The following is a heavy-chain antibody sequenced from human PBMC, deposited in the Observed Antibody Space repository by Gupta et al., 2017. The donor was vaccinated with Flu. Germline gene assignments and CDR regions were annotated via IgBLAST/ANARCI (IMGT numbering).Heavy chain of an antibody. CDR3: AKSLYGGLDV. J-gene: IGHJ6*02. CDR1: GFTFRTYA. D-gene: IGHD2-8*01. V-gene: IGHV3-23*01. CDR2: IRGNGGST. Sequence: EVQLLESGGGSVQPGGSLRLSCAASGFTFRTYAMSWVRQAPGKGLEWVSGIRGNGGSTSYADSVKGRFTISRDNSKNSLYLQMNSLRAEDTALYFCAKSLYGGLDVWGQGTTVTVSS.